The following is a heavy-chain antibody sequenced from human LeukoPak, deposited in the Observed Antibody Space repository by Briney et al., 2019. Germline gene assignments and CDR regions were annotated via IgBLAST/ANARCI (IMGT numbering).Heavy chain of an antibody. CDR2: ISSSSSYI. CDR3: AREGGSSCYHWFDP. D-gene: IGHD6-13*01. Sequence: GGSLRLSCAASGFTFSSYSMNWVRQAPGKGLEWVSSISSSSSYIYYADSVKGRFTISRDNAKNSLYLQMNSLRAEDTAVYYCAREGGSSCYHWFDPWGQGTLVTVSS. V-gene: IGHV3-21*01. CDR1: GFTFSSYS. J-gene: IGHJ5*02.